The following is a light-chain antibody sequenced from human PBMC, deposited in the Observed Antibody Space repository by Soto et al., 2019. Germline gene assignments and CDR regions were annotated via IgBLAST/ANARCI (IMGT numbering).Light chain of an antibody. CDR2: GAS. CDR1: QNINSD. J-gene: IGKJ1*01. CDR3: QPSYSIPPWT. V-gene: IGKV3D-15*01. Sequence: DMVIAQSPATLSVSQGESATLSCRASQNINSDLAWYVQEPVQAPRRVIYGASTWGTDVPPRFTGSGSGTELTLTISGLQSEDFATSFWQPSYSIPPWTSGQEAKADIK.